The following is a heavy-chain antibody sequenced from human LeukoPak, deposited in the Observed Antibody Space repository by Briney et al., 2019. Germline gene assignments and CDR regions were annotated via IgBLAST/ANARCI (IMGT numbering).Heavy chain of an antibody. D-gene: IGHD2-15*01. CDR2: INPNSGGT. V-gene: IGHV1-2*04. CDR3: ARSTQDITDRVPYYYYGMDV. CDR1: GYTFTGYY. J-gene: IGHJ6*04. Sequence: ASVKVSCKASGYTFTGYYMHWVRQAPGQGLEWMGWINPNSGGTNYAQKFQGWVTMTRDTSISTAYMELSRLRSDDTAVYYCARSTQDITDRVPYYYYGMDVWGKGTTVTVSS.